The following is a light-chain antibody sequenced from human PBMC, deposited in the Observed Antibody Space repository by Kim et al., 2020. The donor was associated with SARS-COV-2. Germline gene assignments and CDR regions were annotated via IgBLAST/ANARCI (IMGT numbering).Light chain of an antibody. V-gene: IGKV4-1*01. CDR1: QSILYNSNNKNY. Sequence: DIVMTQSPDSLAVSLGERATIRCKPSQSILYNSNNKNYLAWYQQKAGQPPKLLIYWASTREFGVPDRFSGSGSGADFTLTISRLQAEDVASYYCQQHFSPPYTFGQGTKLEI. CDR2: WAS. CDR3: QQHFSPPYT. J-gene: IGKJ2*01.